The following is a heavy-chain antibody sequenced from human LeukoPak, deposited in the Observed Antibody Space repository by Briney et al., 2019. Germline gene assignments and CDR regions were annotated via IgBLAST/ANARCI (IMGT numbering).Heavy chain of an antibody. CDR1: GFTFSHYA. CDR2: ISGSGGST. Sequence: GGSLRLSCVVSGFTFSHYAMNWGRQAPGKGLEWVSAISGSGGSTYYADSVKGRFTISRDSSKNTLYLQMNSLGADDTAVYYCAKSQSFYYYYGMDVWGQGTTVTVSS. V-gene: IGHV3-23*01. D-gene: IGHD5-24*01. J-gene: IGHJ6*02. CDR3: AKSQSFYYYYGMDV.